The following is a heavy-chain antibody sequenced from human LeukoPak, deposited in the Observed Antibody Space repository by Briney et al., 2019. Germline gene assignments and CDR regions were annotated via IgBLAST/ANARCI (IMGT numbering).Heavy chain of an antibody. CDR2: INPNSGGT. Sequence: GASVKVSCKASGYTFTGYYMHWVRQAPGQGLEWMGWINPNSGGTNYAQKFQGRVTMTRDTSISTAYMELSRLRSDDTAVYYCARDSSVASSGCFFDWGQGTLVTVS. D-gene: IGHD3-22*01. V-gene: IGHV1-2*02. CDR3: ARDSSVASSGCFFD. J-gene: IGHJ4*02. CDR1: GYTFTGYY.